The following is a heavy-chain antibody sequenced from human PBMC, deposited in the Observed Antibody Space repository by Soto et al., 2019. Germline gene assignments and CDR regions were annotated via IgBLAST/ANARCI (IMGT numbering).Heavy chain of an antibody. CDR3: ARVPSYCSGGSCYYYYYYYMDV. CDR1: GGSISSGGYY. Sequence: QVQLQESGPGLVKPSQTLSLTCTVSGGSISSGGYYWSWIRQHPGKGLEWIGYIYYSGSTYYNPSLESRVTISVDTSKNQFSLKLSSVTAADTAVYYCARVPSYCSGGSCYYYYYYYMDVWGKGTTVTVSS. D-gene: IGHD2-15*01. CDR2: IYYSGST. V-gene: IGHV4-31*03. J-gene: IGHJ6*03.